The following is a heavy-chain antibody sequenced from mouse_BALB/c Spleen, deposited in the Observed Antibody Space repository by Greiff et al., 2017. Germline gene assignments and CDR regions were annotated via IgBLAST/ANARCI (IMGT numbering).Heavy chain of an antibody. J-gene: IGHJ2*01. CDR3: ARSGNFDY. Sequence: EVQLVESGGGLVKPGGSLKLSCAASGFTFSSFGMHWVRQAPEKGLEWVAYISSGSSTIYYADTVKGRFTISRDNPKNTLFLQMTSLRSEDTAMYYCARSGNFDYWGQGTTLTVSS. CDR2: ISSGSSTI. D-gene: IGHD2-14*01. CDR1: GFTFSSFG. V-gene: IGHV5-17*02.